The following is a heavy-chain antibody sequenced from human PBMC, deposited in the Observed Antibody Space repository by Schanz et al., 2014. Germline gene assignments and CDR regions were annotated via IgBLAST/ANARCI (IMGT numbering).Heavy chain of an antibody. J-gene: IGHJ3*02. CDR1: GFTFSSYG. CDR2: ISSSGSYT. Sequence: YAASGFTFSSYGMHWVRQSPGKGLDWVSYISSSGSYTNYADSVKGRFTISRDNAKKSLYLQMNSLRDEDTAVYYCARSRDGYNYVNDVDMYGEG. D-gene: IGHD5-12*01. CDR3: ARSRDGYNYVNDVDM. V-gene: IGHV3-21*05.